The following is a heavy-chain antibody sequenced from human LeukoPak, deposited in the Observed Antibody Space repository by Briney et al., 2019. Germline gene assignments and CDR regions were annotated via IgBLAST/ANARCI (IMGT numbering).Heavy chain of an antibody. Sequence: GGSLRLSCAASGFTFSSYAMSWVRQAPGKGLEWVSAISGSGASTYYAASVKGRFTISRDNSKNTLHLQMNSLRAEDTAIYHCAKVRVVGDYNWFFDLWGRGALVTVSS. CDR1: GFTFSSYA. D-gene: IGHD4-17*01. CDR3: AKVRVVGDYNWFFDL. CDR2: ISGSGAST. J-gene: IGHJ2*01. V-gene: IGHV3-23*01.